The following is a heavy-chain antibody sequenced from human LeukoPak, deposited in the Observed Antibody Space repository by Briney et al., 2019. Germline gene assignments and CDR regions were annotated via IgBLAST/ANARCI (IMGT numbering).Heavy chain of an antibody. D-gene: IGHD6-13*01. J-gene: IGHJ4*02. CDR2: INYSGST. V-gene: IGHV4-59*08. Sequence: SETLSLTCTASGGSISSYYWSWIRQPPGKGLEWIGYINYSGSTNYNPSPKSRVTISVDTSKNQFSLKLSSVTAADTAVYYCARRAQAGRIFDYWGQGTLVTVSS. CDR1: GGSISSYY. CDR3: ARRAQAGRIFDY.